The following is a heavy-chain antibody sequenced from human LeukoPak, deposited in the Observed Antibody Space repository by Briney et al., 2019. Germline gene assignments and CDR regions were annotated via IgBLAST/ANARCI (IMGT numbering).Heavy chain of an antibody. CDR3: TTKEESYYDYVWGSYRYTVDYYYYMDV. Sequence: TGGSLRLSCAASGFTFSNAWMSWVRQAPGKGLEWVGRIKSKTDGGTTDYAAPVKGRFTISRDDPKNTLYLQMNSLKTEDTAVYYCTTKEESYYDYVWGSYRYTVDYYYYMDVWGKGTTVTVSS. J-gene: IGHJ6*03. D-gene: IGHD3-16*02. CDR1: GFTFSNAW. V-gene: IGHV3-15*01. CDR2: IKSKTDGGTT.